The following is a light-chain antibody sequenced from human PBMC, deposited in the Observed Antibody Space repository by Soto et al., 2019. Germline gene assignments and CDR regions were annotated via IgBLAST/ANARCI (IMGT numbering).Light chain of an antibody. V-gene: IGKV3-15*01. J-gene: IGKJ5*01. Sequence: ERVMTQSPATLSVSPGERATLSCRASQSVSSNLAWYQQKPGQAPRLLIYGASTRATGIPARFSGSGSGTEFTLTISSLQSEDFAVYNCQQYNNWPITFGQGTRLEIK. CDR1: QSVSSN. CDR3: QQYNNWPIT. CDR2: GAS.